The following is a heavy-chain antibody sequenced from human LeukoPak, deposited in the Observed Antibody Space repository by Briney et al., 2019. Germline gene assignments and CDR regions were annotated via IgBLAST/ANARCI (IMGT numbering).Heavy chain of an antibody. D-gene: IGHD6-13*01. V-gene: IGHV4-34*01. CDR3: AREQNDAFDI. CDR1: GGSFNGYY. CDR2: INHSGST. Sequence: NPSETLSLTCAVHGGSFNGYYWSWIRQPPGKGLEWIGEINHSGSTNYNPSLKSRVTISVDTSKNQFSLKLSSVTAADTAVYYCAREQNDAFDIWGQGTMVTVSS. J-gene: IGHJ3*02.